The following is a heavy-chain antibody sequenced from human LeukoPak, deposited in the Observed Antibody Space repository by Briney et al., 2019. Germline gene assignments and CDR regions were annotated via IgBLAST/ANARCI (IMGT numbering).Heavy chain of an antibody. CDR3: AREGVFCSSTSCYSPHR. D-gene: IGHD2-2*01. CDR1: GFTFSSYS. CDR2: ISSSSSYI. Sequence: GGSLRLSCAASGFTFSSYSMNWVRQAPGKGLEWVSSISSSSSYIYYADSVKGRFTIYRDNAKNSLYLQMNSLRAEDTAVYYCAREGVFCSSTSCYSPHRRGQGTLVTVSS. V-gene: IGHV3-21*01. J-gene: IGHJ4*02.